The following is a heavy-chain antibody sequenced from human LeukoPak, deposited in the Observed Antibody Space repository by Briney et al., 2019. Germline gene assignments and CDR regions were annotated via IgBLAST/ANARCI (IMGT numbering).Heavy chain of an antibody. CDR2: IYPRNSHT. J-gene: IGHJ5*02. V-gene: IGHV5-51*01. D-gene: IGHD2-2*01. Sequence: GESLKISCKGSGYICTSDWIGLGRQMPGKVLEGMGSIYPRNSHTRYSPSFQGPVTISADKTIRTGYLQWSSMKASDTAMYYCARLDAVTAAIDGVPNWFDPWGQGTLVTVSS. CDR3: ARLDAVTAAIDGVPNWFDP. CDR1: GYICTSDW.